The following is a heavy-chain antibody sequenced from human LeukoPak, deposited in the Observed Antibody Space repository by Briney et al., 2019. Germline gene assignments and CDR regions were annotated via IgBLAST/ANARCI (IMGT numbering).Heavy chain of an antibody. CDR3: ARESGAVGGFDY. V-gene: IGHV3-30-3*01. CDR1: GFTFSSYA. CDR2: ISYDGSNK. Sequence: PGGSLRFSCAASGFTFSSYAMSWVRQAPGKGLEWVAVISYDGSNKYYADSVKGRFTISRDNSKNTLYLQMNSLRAEDTAVYYCARESGAVGGFDYWGQGTLVTVSS. J-gene: IGHJ4*02. D-gene: IGHD3-16*01.